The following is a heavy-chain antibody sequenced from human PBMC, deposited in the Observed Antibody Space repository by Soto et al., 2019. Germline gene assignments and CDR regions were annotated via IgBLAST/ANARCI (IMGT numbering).Heavy chain of an antibody. CDR3: ARDKYDRDIDHWFSEF. CDR2: VSESGIGT. CDR1: GFTVSGYA. D-gene: IGHD3-3*01. J-gene: IGHJ4*02. Sequence: EVQLLESGGGLVQPRGSLRLSCAASGFTVSGYAMSWARQAPGKGLEWVSSVSESGIGTYYADSVKGRFTISRDTSKNTLYLQMNGLTVEDRAVYFCARDKYDRDIDHWFSEFWGPGTLVSVSS. V-gene: IGHV3-23*01.